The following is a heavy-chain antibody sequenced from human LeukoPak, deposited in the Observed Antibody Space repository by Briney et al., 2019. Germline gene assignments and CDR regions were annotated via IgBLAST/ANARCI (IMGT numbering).Heavy chain of an antibody. V-gene: IGHV3-53*01. CDR1: GFTFSSYP. D-gene: IGHD3-3*01. J-gene: IGHJ3*02. CDR3: ARGRAYYDFWSGYYHDAFDI. CDR2: IYSGGST. Sequence: GGSLRLSCAASGFTFSSYPVHWVRQAPGRGLEWVSVIYSGGSTYYADSVKGRFTISRDNSKNTLYLQMNSLRAEDTAVYYCARGRAYYDFWSGYYHDAFDIWGQGTMVTVSS.